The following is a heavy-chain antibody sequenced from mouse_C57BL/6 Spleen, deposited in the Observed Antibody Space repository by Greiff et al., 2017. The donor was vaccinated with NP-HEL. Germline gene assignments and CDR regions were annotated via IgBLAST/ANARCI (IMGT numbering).Heavy chain of an antibody. Sequence: VQLQQSGPELVKPGASVKIPCKASGYTFTDYNMDWVKQSHGKSLEWIGDINPNNGGTIYNQKFKGKATLTVDKSSSTAYMELRSLTSEDTAVYYCARRDGYYDWFAYWGQGTLVTVSA. CDR2: INPNNGGT. V-gene: IGHV1-18*01. CDR1: GYTFTDYN. CDR3: ARRDGYYDWFAY. J-gene: IGHJ3*01. D-gene: IGHD2-3*01.